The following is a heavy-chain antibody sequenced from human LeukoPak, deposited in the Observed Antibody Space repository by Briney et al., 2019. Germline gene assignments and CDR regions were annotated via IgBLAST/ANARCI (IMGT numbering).Heavy chain of an antibody. J-gene: IGHJ4*02. Sequence: SETLSLTCTVSGGSVSSYYWSRIRQPAGKGLEWIGRIYTSGSTNYNPSLKSRVTMSVDTSKNQFSLKLSSVTAADTAVYYCARFWRYYGSGSYDYFDYWGQGTLVTVSS. D-gene: IGHD3-10*01. CDR1: GGSVSSYY. CDR3: ARFWRYYGSGSYDYFDY. CDR2: IYTSGST. V-gene: IGHV4-4*07.